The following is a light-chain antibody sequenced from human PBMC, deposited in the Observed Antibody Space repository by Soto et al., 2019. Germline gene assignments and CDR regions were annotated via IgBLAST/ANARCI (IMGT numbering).Light chain of an antibody. J-gene: IGLJ2*01. CDR1: NTDVGKYNL. V-gene: IGLV2-23*01. Sequence: QSMLTQPASVSGSPGQSITISCTGTNTDVGKYNLVSWYQQHPDKAPKLMIYEDSKRPSGVSNRFSGSKSGNTASLTISGLQAEDEADYYCCSYALGSTPVVFGGGTKVTV. CDR3: CSYALGSTPVV. CDR2: EDS.